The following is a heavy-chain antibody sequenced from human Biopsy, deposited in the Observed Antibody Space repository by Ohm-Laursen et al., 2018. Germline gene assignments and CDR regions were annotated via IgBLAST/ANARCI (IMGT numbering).Heavy chain of an antibody. CDR2: ISGNSDII. Sequence: SLRPSCAASGFTFSSYAMTWFRQAPGKGLEWVSTISGNSDIIYDTDSVKGRFTISRDNSKNTLYLQMNSLRADDTAVYYCALAAAQTVTHFGYWGQGTLVTVSS. V-gene: IGHV3-23*01. D-gene: IGHD4-17*01. CDR1: GFTFSSYA. J-gene: IGHJ4*02. CDR3: ALAAAQTVTHFGY.